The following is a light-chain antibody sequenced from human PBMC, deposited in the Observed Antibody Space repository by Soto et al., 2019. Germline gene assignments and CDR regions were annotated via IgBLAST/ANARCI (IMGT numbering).Light chain of an antibody. CDR3: QQYDSSPPYT. V-gene: IGKV3-15*01. J-gene: IGKJ2*01. CDR1: QSVSNN. Sequence: EIVMTQSPATLSVSPGERATLSCRASQSVSNNLAWYHQKPGQAPRLLIYGASTRAIGVPARFSGSGSGTEFTLTISSLQSEDFAVYYCQQYDSSPPYTFGQGTKLEIK. CDR2: GAS.